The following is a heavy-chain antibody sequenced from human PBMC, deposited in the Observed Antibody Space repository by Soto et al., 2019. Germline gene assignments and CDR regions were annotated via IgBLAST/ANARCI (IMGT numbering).Heavy chain of an antibody. CDR1: GFTFSSYA. V-gene: IGHV3-30-3*01. Sequence: GGSLRLSCAASGFTFSSYAMHWVRQAPGKGLEWVAVISYDGSNKYYADSVKGRFTISRDNSKNTLYLQMNSLRAEDTAVYYCAREGITMVRGVESDYYYYYYGMDVWGQGTTVTVSS. D-gene: IGHD3-10*01. CDR2: ISYDGSNK. J-gene: IGHJ6*02. CDR3: AREGITMVRGVESDYYYYYYGMDV.